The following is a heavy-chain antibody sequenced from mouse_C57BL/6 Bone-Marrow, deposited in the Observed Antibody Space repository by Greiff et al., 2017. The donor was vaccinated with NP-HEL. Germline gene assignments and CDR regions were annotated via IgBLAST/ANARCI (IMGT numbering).Heavy chain of an antibody. CDR1: GFNIKDDY. J-gene: IGHJ3*01. CDR3: TTPYYYGSAY. Sequence: EVQLQQSGAELVRPGASVKLSCTASGFNIKDDYMHWVKQRPEQGLEWIGWIDPENGDTEYASKFQGKATITADTSSNTAYLQLSSLTSEDTAVDYCTTPYYYGSAYWGQGTLVTVSA. CDR2: IDPENGDT. V-gene: IGHV14-4*01. D-gene: IGHD1-1*01.